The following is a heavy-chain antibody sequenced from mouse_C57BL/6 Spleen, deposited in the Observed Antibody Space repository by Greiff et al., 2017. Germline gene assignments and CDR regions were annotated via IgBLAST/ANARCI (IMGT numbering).Heavy chain of an antibody. J-gene: IGHJ1*03. CDR1: GFTFSSYA. Sequence: EVHLVESGGGLVKPGGSLKLSCAASGFTFSSYAMSWVRQTPEKRLEWVATISDGGSYTYYPDNVKGRFTISRDNAKNNLYLQMSHLKSEDTAMYYCAREGYYYGSSYWYFDGWGTGTTVTVSS. D-gene: IGHD1-1*01. CDR3: AREGYYYGSSYWYFDG. V-gene: IGHV5-4*01. CDR2: ISDGGSYT.